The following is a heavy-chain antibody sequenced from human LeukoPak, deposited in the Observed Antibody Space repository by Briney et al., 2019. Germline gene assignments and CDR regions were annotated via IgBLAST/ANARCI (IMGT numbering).Heavy chain of an antibody. J-gene: IGHJ4*02. V-gene: IGHV4-34*01. CDR3: AGHYYYDSSGSFDY. CDR1: GGSFSGYY. D-gene: IGHD3-22*01. CDR2: INHSGST. Sequence: SETLSLTCAVYGGSFSGYYWSWIRQPPGKGLEWIGEINHSGSTNYNPSLKSRVTISVDRSKNQFSLKLSSVTAADTAVYYCAGHYYYDSSGSFDYWGQGTLVTVSS.